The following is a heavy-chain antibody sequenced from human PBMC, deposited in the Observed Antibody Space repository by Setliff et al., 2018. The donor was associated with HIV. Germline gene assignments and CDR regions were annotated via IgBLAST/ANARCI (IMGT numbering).Heavy chain of an antibody. CDR3: AREQYHFVVDYYYYYGMDV. D-gene: IGHD2-15*01. J-gene: IGHJ6*02. CDR2: IFRAGNA. V-gene: IGHV4-61*02. CDR1: GGSINSGAYL. Sequence: SETLSLTCTVSGGSINSGAYLWAWSRQPAGKGLEWIGRIFRAGNATYNPSLKIRAILSVYPSQNQFSLQLKRVTAADTAIYYCAREQYHFVVDYYYYYGMDVWGQGNTVTVSS.